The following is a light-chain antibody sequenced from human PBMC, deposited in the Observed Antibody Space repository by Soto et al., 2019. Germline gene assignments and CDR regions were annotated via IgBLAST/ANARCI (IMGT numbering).Light chain of an antibody. CDR1: QSLVFRDGNTY. Sequence: DVVMTQSPLSLPVTLGQPASISCRSSQSLVFRDGNTYLNWFQQRPGRSARRLLYKVSNRASGVPDRFSGSGSCTDCTPMISRVESEDVGIYYCMQGTHWPLYTFGQGTRLEIK. CDR3: MQGTHWPLYT. V-gene: IGKV2-30*01. CDR2: KVS. J-gene: IGKJ2*01.